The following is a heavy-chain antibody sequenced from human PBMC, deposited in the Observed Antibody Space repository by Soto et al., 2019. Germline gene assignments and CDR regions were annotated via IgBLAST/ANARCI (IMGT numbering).Heavy chain of an antibody. CDR1: GFTFSNYA. CDR2: ISYDGRNK. V-gene: IGHV3-30*04. J-gene: IGHJ4*02. CDR3: AREGSGRYLNDFDY. Sequence: QVQLVESGGSVVQPGRSLRLSCAASGFTFSNYAMHWVRQAPGKGLEWVAGISYDGRNKWYADSVKGRFTISGDTSKNTLYLDMNSLRVEDTAVYYCAREGSGRYLNDFDYWGQGTLVTVSS. D-gene: IGHD1-26*01.